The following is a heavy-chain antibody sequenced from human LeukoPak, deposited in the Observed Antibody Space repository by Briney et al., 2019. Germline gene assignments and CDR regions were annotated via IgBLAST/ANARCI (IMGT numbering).Heavy chain of an antibody. V-gene: IGHV3-7*01. CDR1: GFTLSSYW. CDR2: IKQDGSDK. CDR3: ARAGSGRSPDWFDP. D-gene: IGHD1-26*01. Sequence: GGSLRLSCAASGFTLSSYWMSWVRQPPGKGLEWVANIKQDGSDKYYVDSVKGRFTISRDNAKNSLYLQMNSLRAEDTAVYYCARAGSGRSPDWFDPWGQGTLVTVSS. J-gene: IGHJ5*02.